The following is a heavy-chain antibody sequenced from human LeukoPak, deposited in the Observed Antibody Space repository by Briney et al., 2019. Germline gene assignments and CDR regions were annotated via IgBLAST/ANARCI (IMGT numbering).Heavy chain of an antibody. D-gene: IGHD3-22*01. CDR2: ISYDGSNK. CDR1: GFTFSSYD. J-gene: IGHJ4*02. V-gene: IGHV3-30*04. Sequence: PGGSLRLSCAASGFTFSSYDMHWVRQAPGKGLEWVAVISYDGSNKYYADSVKGRFTISRDNSKNTLYLQMNSLRAEDTAVYYCARGGVVVITPFDYWGQGTLVTVSS. CDR3: ARGGVVVITPFDY.